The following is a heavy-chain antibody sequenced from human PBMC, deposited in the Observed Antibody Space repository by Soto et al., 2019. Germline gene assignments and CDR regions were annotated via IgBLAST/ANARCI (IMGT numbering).Heavy chain of an antibody. J-gene: IGHJ4*02. Sequence: QVQLVESGGGVVQPGRSLRLSCAASGFIFSSYGMHWVRQDPGKGLEWVAVILYDGNAKYYADSVKGRFTISRDNSNNTLFLRMNSLRVDETAVYYFAKEPRIAAVGAPDFWCQGSLVTVSS. D-gene: IGHD6-13*01. CDR2: ILYDGNAK. V-gene: IGHV3-33*06. CDR1: GFIFSSYG. CDR3: AKEPRIAAVGAPDF.